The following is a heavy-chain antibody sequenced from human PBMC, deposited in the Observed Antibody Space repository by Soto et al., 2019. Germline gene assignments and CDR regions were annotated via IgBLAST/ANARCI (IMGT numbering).Heavy chain of an antibody. CDR1: GGSISSYY. V-gene: IGHV4-59*01. J-gene: IGHJ6*02. CDR2: IYYSGST. Sequence: SETLSLTCTVSGGSISSYYWSWIRQPPGKGLEWIGYIYYSGSTNYNPSLKSRVTISVDTSKNQFSLKLSSVTAADTAVYYCARGEVVTIFGVVIVGGMDVWGQGTTVTVSS. D-gene: IGHD3-3*01. CDR3: ARGEVVTIFGVVIVGGMDV.